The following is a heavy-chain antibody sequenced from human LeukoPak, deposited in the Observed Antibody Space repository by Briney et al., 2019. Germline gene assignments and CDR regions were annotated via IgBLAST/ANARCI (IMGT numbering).Heavy chain of an antibody. CDR2: IIPIFGTA. J-gene: IGHJ4*02. CDR3: ARGGYSYGTDY. D-gene: IGHD5-18*01. V-gene: IGHV1-69*06. Sequence: SVTVSFKASGGTFISYAISWVRQAPGQGLEWMGGIIPIFGTANYAQKFQGRVTITADKSTSTAYMELSSLRSEDTAVYYCARGGYSYGTDYWGQGTLVTVSS. CDR1: GGTFISYA.